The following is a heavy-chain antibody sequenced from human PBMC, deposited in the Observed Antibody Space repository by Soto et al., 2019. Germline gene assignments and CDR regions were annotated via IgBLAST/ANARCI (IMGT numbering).Heavy chain of an antibody. J-gene: IGHJ4*02. CDR2: INHSGST. V-gene: IGHV4-34*01. CDR1: GGSFSGYY. D-gene: IGHD4-4*01. Sequence: PSETLSLTCAVYGGSFSGYYWSWIRQPPGKGLEWIGEINHSGSTNYNPSLKSRVTISVHTSKNQFSLRLTSVTAADTAIYYCARLYSNFRPFDYWGQGTLVTVSS. CDR3: ARLYSNFRPFDY.